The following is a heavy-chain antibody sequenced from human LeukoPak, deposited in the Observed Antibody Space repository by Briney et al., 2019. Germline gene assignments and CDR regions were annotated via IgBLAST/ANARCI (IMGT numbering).Heavy chain of an antibody. V-gene: IGHV4-39*01. Sequence: PSETLSLTCTVSGDSISSSGYYWGWIRQPPGKGPEWIGNMNYSGYTYYNPSLKSRVSISVDTSKNQFSLKLSSVTAADTAVYYCARRSGGSKYFDFWGQGTLVTVSS. CDR2: MNYSGYT. CDR3: ARRSGGSKYFDF. J-gene: IGHJ4*02. D-gene: IGHD3-16*01. CDR1: GDSISSSGYY.